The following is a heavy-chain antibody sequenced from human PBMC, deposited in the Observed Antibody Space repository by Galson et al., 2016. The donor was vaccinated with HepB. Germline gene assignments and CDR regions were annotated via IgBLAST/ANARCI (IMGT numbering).Heavy chain of an antibody. D-gene: IGHD5/OR15-5a*01. CDR3: ARHVSPIDAFDM. CDR1: YGSITTDSHY. CDR2: VYYTGNS. J-gene: IGHJ3*02. Sequence: SETLSLTCSVSYGSITTDSHYWDWIRQSPGKGLEWIGSVYYTGNSYYGPSLKSRATVSVDTSKNHFSLKLTSVTAADTAVYYCARHVSPIDAFDMLGLGTMVTVSS. V-gene: IGHV4-39*01.